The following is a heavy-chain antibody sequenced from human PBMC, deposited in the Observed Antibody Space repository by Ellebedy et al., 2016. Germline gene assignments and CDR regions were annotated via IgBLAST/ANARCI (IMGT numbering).Heavy chain of an antibody. J-gene: IGHJ4*02. CDR1: GGSISSGGYS. V-gene: IGHV4-30-2*01. CDR3: ARGSTVLDGGHSGFDY. CDR2: IYHSGST. D-gene: IGHD4-23*01. Sequence: LRLXCAISGGSISSGGYSWSWLRQPPGRGLQWIGYIYHSGSTYFNPSLKTRVSMSVDRSKNQFSLKLSSVTAADTAFYYCARGSTVLDGGHSGFDYWGRGTLVAVSS.